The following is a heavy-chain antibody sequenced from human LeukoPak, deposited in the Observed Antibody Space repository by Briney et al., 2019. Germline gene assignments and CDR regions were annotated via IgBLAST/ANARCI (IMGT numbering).Heavy chain of an antibody. V-gene: IGHV1-46*01. CDR1: GYTFTRYY. Sequence: ASVKVSCKASGYTFTRYYMHWVRQAPGQGLEWMGIINPSAGSTVYAQKFQGRVTMTRDMSTSTVYMELSSLRYEDTALYYCARDEGIPGTTWGANFHYWGQGTLVTVSS. D-gene: IGHD1-20*01. CDR3: ARDEGIPGTTWGANFHY. J-gene: IGHJ4*02. CDR2: INPSAGST.